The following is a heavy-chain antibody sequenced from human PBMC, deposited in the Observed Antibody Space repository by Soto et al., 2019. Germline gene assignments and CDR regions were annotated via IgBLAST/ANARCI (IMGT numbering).Heavy chain of an antibody. CDR2: FDPEDGET. V-gene: IGHV1-24*01. J-gene: IGHJ5*02. CDR3: ATIVPSGWRLDFDYVSFRFDP. D-gene: IGHD6-19*01. Sequence: ASVKVSCKVSGYTLTELSVHWVRQDPGKGLEWMGGFDPEDGETIYAQKFQGRVTMTEDTSTDTAYMELSSLRSEDTAVYYCATIVPSGWRLDFDYVSFRFDPWGQGTLVTVSS. CDR1: GYTLTELS.